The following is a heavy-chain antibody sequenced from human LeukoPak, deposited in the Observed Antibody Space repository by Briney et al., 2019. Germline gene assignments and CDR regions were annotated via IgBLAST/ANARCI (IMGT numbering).Heavy chain of an antibody. CDR1: GGSISSYY. Sequence: PSETLSLTCTVSGGSISSYYWRWIRQPPGKGLEWIGYIYTSGSTNYNPSLKSRVTISVDTSKNQFSLKLSSVTAADTAVYYCARFRNGYFDYWGQGTLVTVSS. J-gene: IGHJ4*02. D-gene: IGHD2/OR15-2a*01. V-gene: IGHV4-4*09. CDR3: ARFRNGYFDY. CDR2: IYTSGST.